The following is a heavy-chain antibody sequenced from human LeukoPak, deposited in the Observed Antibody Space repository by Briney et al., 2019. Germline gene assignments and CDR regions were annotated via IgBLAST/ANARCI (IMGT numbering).Heavy chain of an antibody. CDR2: LSYDGSNK. V-gene: IGHV3-30*18. D-gene: IGHD3-10*01. J-gene: IGHJ4*02. Sequence: PGGSLRLSCAASGFNFNIYGMQWVRQAPGKGLEWVAVLSYDGSNKYYADSVKGRFTISRDNSKNTLYLQMNSLRAEDTAVYYCAKDLVLLWFGESQGWGIDYWGQGTLVTVSS. CDR1: GFNFNIYG. CDR3: AKDLVLLWFGESQGWGIDY.